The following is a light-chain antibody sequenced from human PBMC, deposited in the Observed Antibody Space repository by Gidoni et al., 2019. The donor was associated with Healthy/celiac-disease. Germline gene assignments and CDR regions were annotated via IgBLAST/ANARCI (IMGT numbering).Light chain of an antibody. CDR3: QQSYSTPWT. CDR1: QSISSY. V-gene: IGKV1-39*01. Sequence: DIQMTQSPSSLSASVGDRVTITCRASQSISSYLNWYQQKPGKAPKLLIYAASSLQSGVPSRFSGSGSGTDFTLTISRLQPEDSATYCCQQSYSTPWTFXQXTKVEIK. J-gene: IGKJ1*01. CDR2: AAS.